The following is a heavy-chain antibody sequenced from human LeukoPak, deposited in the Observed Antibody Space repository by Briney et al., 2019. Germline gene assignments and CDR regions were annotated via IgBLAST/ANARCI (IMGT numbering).Heavy chain of an antibody. CDR3: AKDAVAPGSGGDPFDY. D-gene: IGHD3-10*01. V-gene: IGHV3-23*01. J-gene: IGHJ4*02. Sequence: GGSLRLPCAASGFTFSSNAMSWVRQAPGKGLEWVSVITGNGGRTYYADSVKGRFTISRDSSKNTLSLQMNSLRADDTAVYYCAKDAVAPGSGGDPFDYRGQGTLVTVSS. CDR2: ITGNGGRT. CDR1: GFTFSSNA.